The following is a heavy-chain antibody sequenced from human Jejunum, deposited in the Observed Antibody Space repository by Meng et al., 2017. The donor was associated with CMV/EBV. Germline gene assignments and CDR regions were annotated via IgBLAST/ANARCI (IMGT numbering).Heavy chain of an antibody. J-gene: IGHJ4*02. CDR1: GFTFSDYA. V-gene: IGHV3-23*01. CDR2: INYSGGDT. CDR3: AKEAPDNSPYYYFDY. D-gene: IGHD4-23*01. Sequence: SGFTFSDYAMTWVRQAPGKGLEWVSDINYSGGDTYYADSVKGRFTISRDNSRNTLFLQMNSLRAEDTAIYYCAKEAPDNSPYYYFDYWGLGTLVTVSS.